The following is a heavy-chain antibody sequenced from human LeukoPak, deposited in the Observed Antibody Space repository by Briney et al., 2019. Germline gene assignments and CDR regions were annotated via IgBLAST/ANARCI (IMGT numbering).Heavy chain of an antibody. CDR2: ISSSSSYI. CDR1: GFIFSSYS. D-gene: IGHD5-12*01. V-gene: IGHV3-21*01. Sequence: NTGGSLRLSCAASGFIFSSYSMNWVRQAPGKGLEWVSSISSSSSYIYYADSVKGRFTISRDNAKNSLYLQMNSLRAEDTAVYYCARDTRSSGYDSSANKWGQGTLVTVSS. CDR3: ARDTRSSGYDSSANK. J-gene: IGHJ4*02.